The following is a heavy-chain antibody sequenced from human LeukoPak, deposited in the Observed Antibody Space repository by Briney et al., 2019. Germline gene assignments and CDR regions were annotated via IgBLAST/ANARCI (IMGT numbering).Heavy chain of an antibody. CDR1: GSNFTSYW. Sequence: GASLEISCKGSGSNFTSYWIGWPRQLPGKGLEWMGISYPGDSDTTYSPSCQGQLTISADKSTSTAYQQWSSLKASDTAMYYCASSGWYSSRPLGFDYWGQGTLVTVAS. CDR3: ASSGWYSSRPLGFDY. D-gene: IGHD6-19*01. V-gene: IGHV5-51*01. J-gene: IGHJ4*02. CDR2: SYPGDSDT.